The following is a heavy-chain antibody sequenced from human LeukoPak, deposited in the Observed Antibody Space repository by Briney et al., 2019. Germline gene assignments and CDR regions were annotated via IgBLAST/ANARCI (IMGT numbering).Heavy chain of an antibody. D-gene: IGHD3-10*01. Sequence: SQTLSLTCTVSGGSISSSSYCWGWIREPPGKGREWIGSIYYSGSNSYNPSLRSRVTISVDTSRHQFSLQLSSVTAARTAVYYCARLVPQIRGYGSGSYYTNYYYYFMDVWGKGTTVTISS. CDR2: IYYSGSN. V-gene: IGHV4-39*01. CDR3: ARLVPQIRGYGSGSYYTNYYYYFMDV. CDR1: GGSISSSSYC. J-gene: IGHJ6*03.